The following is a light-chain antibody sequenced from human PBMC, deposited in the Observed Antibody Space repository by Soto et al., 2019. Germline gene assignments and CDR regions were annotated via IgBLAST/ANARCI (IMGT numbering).Light chain of an antibody. J-gene: IGLJ1*01. CDR3: NSYTTSYTYV. CDR2: EVS. CDR1: SSDVGVYTH. Sequence: QPVLTQPASVSGSPGQSITISCTGTSSDVGVYTHVSWYQQHPGKAPKLMIYEVSNRPSGVSNRFSGSKSGNTASLTISGLQAEDEAAYYCNSYTTSYTYVFGTGTKVTVL. V-gene: IGLV2-14*01.